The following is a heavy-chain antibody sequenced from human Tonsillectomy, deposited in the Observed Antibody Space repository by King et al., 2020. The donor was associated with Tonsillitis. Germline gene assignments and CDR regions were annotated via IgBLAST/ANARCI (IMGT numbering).Heavy chain of an antibody. CDR3: ARGPTHYYSRVYYHVDY. Sequence: VQLVESGGGLAKPGGSLRLSCAASGFIFSTYSMNWVRQAPGKGLEWVSSISSSRSYIYYADSVKGRFTISRDNAKKSLYLHMNSLRAEDTAVYYCARGPTHYYSRVYYHVDYWGQGTLVTVSS. V-gene: IGHV3-21*01. CDR1: GFIFSTYS. CDR2: ISSSRSYI. J-gene: IGHJ4*02. D-gene: IGHD3-22*01.